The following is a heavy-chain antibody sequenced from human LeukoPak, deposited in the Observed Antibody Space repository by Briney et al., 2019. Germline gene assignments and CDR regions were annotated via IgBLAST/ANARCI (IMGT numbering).Heavy chain of an antibody. Sequence: RTGGSLRLSCAASGFTFSSYEMNWVRQAPGKGLEWVSYISSSGSTIYYADSVKGRFTISRDDAKNSLYLQMNSLRVEDTAVYYCARDGRWINYYDGSSPVWGQGTLVTVSS. CDR2: ISSSGSTI. J-gene: IGHJ4*02. V-gene: IGHV3-48*03. CDR3: ARDGRWINYYDGSSPV. D-gene: IGHD3-22*01. CDR1: GFTFSSYE.